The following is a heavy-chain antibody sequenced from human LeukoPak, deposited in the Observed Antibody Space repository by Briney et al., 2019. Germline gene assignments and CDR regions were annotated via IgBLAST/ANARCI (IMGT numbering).Heavy chain of an antibody. CDR3: ARGFNEAYCGGDCFAEYFQH. V-gene: IGHV4-31*03. CDR1: GGSISSGGYY. CDR2: IYYSGSP. D-gene: IGHD2-21*02. Sequence: SETLSLTCTVSGGSISSGGYYWSWIRQHPGKGLEWIGYIYYSGSPYYNPSLKSRVTISVDTSKNQFSLKLSSVTAADTAVYYCARGFNEAYCGGDCFAEYFQHWGQGTLVTVSS. J-gene: IGHJ1*01.